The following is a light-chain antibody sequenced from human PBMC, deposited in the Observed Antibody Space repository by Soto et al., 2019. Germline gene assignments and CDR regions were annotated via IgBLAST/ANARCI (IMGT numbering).Light chain of an antibody. V-gene: IGKV3-20*01. CDR1: QNISNY. Sequence: IVLTQSPATLSLSPGQRATLSCRASQNISNYLIWYQQKPGQAPRLLIHDVSNRATGIPDRCSGSGAGTDFTLTSGRLEAEDFAVYCCQHYGTSPRTFGQGTKVDIK. CDR2: DVS. J-gene: IGKJ1*01. CDR3: QHYGTSPRT.